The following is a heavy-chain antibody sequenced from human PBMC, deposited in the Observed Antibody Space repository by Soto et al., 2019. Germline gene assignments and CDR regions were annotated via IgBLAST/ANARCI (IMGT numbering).Heavy chain of an antibody. CDR3: ARRIAARTPGGYYYYYGMDV. CDR1: GGSISSGGYY. D-gene: IGHD6-6*01. Sequence: QVQLQESGPGLVKPSQTLSLTCTVSGGSISSGGYYWSWIRQHPGKGLEWIGYIYYSGGTYYNPYLQSRVTISVDTSKNQFSLKLSSVTAADTAVYYCARRIAARTPGGYYYYYGMDVWGLGTTVTVSS. J-gene: IGHJ6*02. V-gene: IGHV4-31*03. CDR2: IYYSGGT.